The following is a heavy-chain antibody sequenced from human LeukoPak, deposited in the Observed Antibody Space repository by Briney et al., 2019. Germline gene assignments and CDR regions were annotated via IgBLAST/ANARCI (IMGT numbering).Heavy chain of an antibody. Sequence: PSETLSLTCTVSGGSISSHYWSWIRQPPGKGLEWIGYIYYSGTTNYNPSLKSRVTISVDTSKNQFSLKLSSVTAADTAVYYCARRGYDILTGYYKGFDYWGQGTLVTVSS. CDR1: GGSISSHY. CDR3: ARRGYDILTGYYKGFDY. J-gene: IGHJ4*02. CDR2: IYYSGTT. D-gene: IGHD3-9*01. V-gene: IGHV4-59*08.